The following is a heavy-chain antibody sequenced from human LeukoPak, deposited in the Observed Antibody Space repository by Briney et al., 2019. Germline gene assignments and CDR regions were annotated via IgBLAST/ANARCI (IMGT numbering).Heavy chain of an antibody. CDR1: GGSISSSNW. Sequence: SGTLSLTCAVSGGSISSSNWWSWVRQPPGKGLEWIGEIYHSWSTNYNPSLKRRVTISVDKSKNQFSLKLSSVTAADTAVYYCARVLLWFGDKLAFDIWGQGTMVTVSS. J-gene: IGHJ3*02. CDR2: IYHSWST. D-gene: IGHD3-10*01. CDR3: ARVLLWFGDKLAFDI. V-gene: IGHV4-4*02.